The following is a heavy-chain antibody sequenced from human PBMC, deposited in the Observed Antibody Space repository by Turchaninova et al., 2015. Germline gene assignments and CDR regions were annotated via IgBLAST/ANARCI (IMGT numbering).Heavy chain of an antibody. CDR3: ATRSETVEMATIPMQAFDS. D-gene: IGHD5-24*01. J-gene: IGHJ3*02. Sequence: CRAAGLPVSISGRNWGRQAPGKGLEWVSVISYDGSNKYYADAVNGRVTISRDNSKNTLYLQMNSLRAEDTAVYYCATRSETVEMATIPMQAFDSWGQGTMVTVSS. CDR1: GLPVSISG. V-gene: IGHV3-30*03. CDR2: ISYDGSNK.